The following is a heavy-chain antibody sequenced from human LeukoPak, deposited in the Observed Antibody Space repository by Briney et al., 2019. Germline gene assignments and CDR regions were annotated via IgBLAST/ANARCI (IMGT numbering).Heavy chain of an antibody. CDR2: INPNSGGT. CDR3: ARDYYDSSGYYFLPDY. J-gene: IGHJ4*02. V-gene: IGHV1-2*02. CDR1: GYTFTGYY. Sequence: GASVKVSCKASGYTFTGYYMHWVRQAPGQGLEWMGWINPNSGGTNYAQKFQGRVTMTRDTSISTAYMELSRLRSDDTAVYYCARDYYDSSGYYFLPDYWGQGTLVTVSS. D-gene: IGHD3-22*01.